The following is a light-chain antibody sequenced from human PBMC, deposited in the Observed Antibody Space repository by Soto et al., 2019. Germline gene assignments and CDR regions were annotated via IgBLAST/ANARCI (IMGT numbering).Light chain of an antibody. CDR3: QQYNNRPPWT. J-gene: IGKJ1*01. CDR1: QPISNA. CDR2: GAS. Sequence: EIVMTQSPATLSVSPGERATLSCRASQPISNALAWYQHNPGQAPRLLIHGASTRATGIPARFSGSGSGTEFTLTISSLQSEDFAVYYCQQYNNRPPWTFGQGTKVDIK. V-gene: IGKV3-15*01.